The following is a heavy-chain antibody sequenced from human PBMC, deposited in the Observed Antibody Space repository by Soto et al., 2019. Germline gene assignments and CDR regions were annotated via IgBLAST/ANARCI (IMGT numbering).Heavy chain of an antibody. CDR2: ISSSSSYT. J-gene: IGHJ6*02. D-gene: IGHD2-2*01. V-gene: IGHV3-11*06. CDR1: GFTFSDYY. Sequence: GGSLRLSCAASGFTFSDYYMSWIRQAPGKGLEWVSYISSSSSYTNYADSVKGRFTISRDNAKNSLYLQMNSLRAEDTAVYYCATDNRRDCSSTSCPRMDVWGQGTTVTVSS. CDR3: ATDNRRDCSSTSCPRMDV.